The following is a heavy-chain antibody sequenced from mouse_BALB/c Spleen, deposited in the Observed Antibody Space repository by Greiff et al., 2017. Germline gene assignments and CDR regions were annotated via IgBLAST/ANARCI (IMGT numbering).Heavy chain of an antibody. CDR2: ISNGGGST. V-gene: IGHV5-12-2*01. CDR1: GFTFSSYT. CDR3: ARQGSYFDY. Sequence: EVQGVESGGGLVQPGGSLKLSCAASGFTFSSYTMSWVRQTPEKRLEWVAYISNGGGSTYYPDTVKGRFTISRDNAKNTLYLQMSSLKSEDTAMYYCARQGSYFDYWGQGTTLTVSS. J-gene: IGHJ2*01.